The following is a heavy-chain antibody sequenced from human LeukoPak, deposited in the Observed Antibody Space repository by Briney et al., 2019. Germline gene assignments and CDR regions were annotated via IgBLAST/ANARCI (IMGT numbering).Heavy chain of an antibody. D-gene: IGHD6-13*01. CDR2: IHPGSGRT. CDR1: GYSFTTHA. CDR3: AINLVQGVDY. V-gene: IGHV1-3*01. Sequence: ASVKVSCKTSGYSFTTHAVHWVRRAPGRRPEWMGWIHPGSGRTKISEKFRGRVSLTRDTSANTVDMELSSLRSEDTAVYYCAINLVQGVDYWGQGTLVTVSS. J-gene: IGHJ4*02.